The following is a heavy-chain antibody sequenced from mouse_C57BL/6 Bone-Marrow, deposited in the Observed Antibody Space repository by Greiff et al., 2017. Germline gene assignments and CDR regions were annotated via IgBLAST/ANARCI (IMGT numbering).Heavy chain of an antibody. Sequence: EVKLMESGGGLVKPGGSLKLSCAASGFTFSSYAMSWVRQTPEKRLEWVATISDGGSYTYYPDNVKGRFTISKDNAKNNLYLQMSHLKSEDTAIYYCARRGDYFDYWGQGTTLTVSS. J-gene: IGHJ2*01. CDR3: ARRGDYFDY. CDR1: GFTFSSYA. CDR2: ISDGGSYT. V-gene: IGHV5-4*03.